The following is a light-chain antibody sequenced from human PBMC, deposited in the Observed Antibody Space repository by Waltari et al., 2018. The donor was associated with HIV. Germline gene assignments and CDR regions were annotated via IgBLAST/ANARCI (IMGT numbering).Light chain of an antibody. CDR3: QQADSFPHT. CDR2: GAS. V-gene: IGKV1-12*01. Sequence: EIQMAQSPSSVTGSVGDRVTITCRASQSIGSSLAWYQHQPGEAPKLLISGASRLESGVPPRFVGSGSGTEFALTISSLQTEDSATYYCQQADSFPHTFGGGTKVEV. J-gene: IGKJ4*01. CDR1: QSIGSS.